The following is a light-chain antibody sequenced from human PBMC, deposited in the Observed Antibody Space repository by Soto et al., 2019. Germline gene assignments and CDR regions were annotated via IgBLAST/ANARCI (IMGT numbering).Light chain of an antibody. CDR1: QGINSY. J-gene: IGKJ3*01. V-gene: IGKV1-27*01. Sequence: DIQMTQSPSSLSASVGDRVTITCRASQGINSYLAWYQQKPGKVPKLLIYAASTLQSVVPSRFSGSGSGTDVTLTISSLQPEDVANYYGQKYKSAPFTFGPGTKVDIK. CDR2: AAS. CDR3: QKYKSAPFT.